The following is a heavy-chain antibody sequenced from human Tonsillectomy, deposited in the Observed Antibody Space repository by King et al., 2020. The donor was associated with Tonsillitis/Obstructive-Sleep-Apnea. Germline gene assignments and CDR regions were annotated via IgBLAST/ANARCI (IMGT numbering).Heavy chain of an antibody. CDR1: GYTFTSYA. Sequence: VQLVESGSELKKPGASVKVSCKASGYTFTSYAMNWVRQAPGQGLEWMGWINTNTGNPTYAQGFTGRFVFSLYTSVRTAYLQISSLKAEDTAVYYCARVRRTLIAVAVDDAFDIWGQGTMVTVSS. D-gene: IGHD6-19*01. V-gene: IGHV7-4-1*02. CDR3: ARVRRTLIAVAVDDAFDI. CDR2: INTNTGNP. J-gene: IGHJ3*02.